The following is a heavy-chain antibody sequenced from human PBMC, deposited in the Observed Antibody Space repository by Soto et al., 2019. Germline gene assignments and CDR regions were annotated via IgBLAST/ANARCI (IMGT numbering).Heavy chain of an antibody. CDR3: ARDLVSGLRIYYYYGMDV. J-gene: IGHJ6*02. CDR2: IIPIFGTA. Sequence: SVKVSCKASGGTFSSYAISWVRQAPGQGLEWMGGIIPIFGTANYAQKFQGRVTITADESTSTAYMELSSLRSEDTAVYYCARDLVSGLRIYYYYGMDVWGQGTTVTVSS. D-gene: IGHD3-16*01. CDR1: GGTFSSYA. V-gene: IGHV1-69*13.